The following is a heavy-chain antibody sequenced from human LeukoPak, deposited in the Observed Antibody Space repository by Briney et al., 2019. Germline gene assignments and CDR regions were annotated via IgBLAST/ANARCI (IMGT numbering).Heavy chain of an antibody. J-gene: IGHJ4*02. CDR3: AGYCSSTSCYN. V-gene: IGHV3-23*01. CDR1: GFTFSSYA. CDR2: ISGSGGST. D-gene: IGHD2-2*02. Sequence: HPGGSLRLSCAASGFTFSSYAMNWVRQAPGKGLEWVSAISGSGGSTYYADSVKGRFTISRDNSKNTLYLQMNSLRAEDTAVYYCAGYCSSTSCYNWGQGTLVTVSS.